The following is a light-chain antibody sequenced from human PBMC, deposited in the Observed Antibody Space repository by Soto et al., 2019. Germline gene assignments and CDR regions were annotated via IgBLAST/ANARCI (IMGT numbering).Light chain of an antibody. V-gene: IGKV1-5*01. CDR1: QNISTW. Sequence: DMQFTRSPSTRSASVGDRVPLTCRAGQNISTWLPWYQQMPGKGPKLQLYDASRLQRSWVPSRCSGTGSGTDFTPTITSLQPDDFATYYCQQYDSYPPITIGQGRRVEIK. CDR3: QQYDSYPPIT. CDR2: DAS. J-gene: IGKJ5*01.